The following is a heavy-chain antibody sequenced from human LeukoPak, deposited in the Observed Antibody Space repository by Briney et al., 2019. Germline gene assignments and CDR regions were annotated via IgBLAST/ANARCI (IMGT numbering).Heavy chain of an antibody. Sequence: GGSLRLSCAASGFTFSNYAMTWLRQAPGKRLEWISAISGDGVYTYYADSEKGRFTSSRDNSKSTLYLQMSNLRAEDTALYYCAKNRATGMAFYDYWGQGTQVTVSP. D-gene: IGHD5-18*01. V-gene: IGHV3-23*01. CDR2: ISGDGVYT. J-gene: IGHJ4*02. CDR3: AKNRATGMAFYDY. CDR1: GFTFSNYA.